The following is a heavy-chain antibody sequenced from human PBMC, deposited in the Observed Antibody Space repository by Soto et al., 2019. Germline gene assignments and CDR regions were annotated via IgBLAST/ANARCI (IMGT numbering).Heavy chain of an antibody. J-gene: IGHJ6*02. CDR3: ARALVTDYNSRDYHYYFAMDV. D-gene: IGHD3-22*01. CDR2: VYHTGTT. Sequence: SATLSITCTVSGGSISSGDYYWSWIRHLPGKGLEWIANVYHTGTTYYNPSLKSRVSMSVDTSQNQFSLILASVTAADTAVYYCARALVTDYNSRDYHYYFAMDVWGQGTSVTVSS. V-gene: IGHV4-30-4*08. CDR1: GGSISSGDYY.